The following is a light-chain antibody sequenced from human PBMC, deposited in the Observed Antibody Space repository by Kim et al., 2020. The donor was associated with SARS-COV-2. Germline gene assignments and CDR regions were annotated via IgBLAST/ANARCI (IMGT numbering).Light chain of an antibody. J-gene: IGKJ4*01. CDR3: QQRSNWPLT. V-gene: IGKV3-11*01. CDR2: DAS. Sequence: PGERATLSCRASQSVTRYLVWYLQRPGQAPRLLMYDASNRATGIPARFSGSGSGTDFTLTISSLEPEDFGVYYCQQRSNWPLTFGGGTKG. CDR1: QSVTRY.